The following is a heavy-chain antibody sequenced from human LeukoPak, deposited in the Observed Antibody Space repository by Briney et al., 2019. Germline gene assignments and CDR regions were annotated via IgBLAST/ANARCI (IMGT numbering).Heavy chain of an antibody. CDR1: GVTVSSSI. CDR2: ISIDDNT. Sequence: GGSLRLSCAASGVTVSSSIMNWVRLGPGKGLEWGSVISIDDNTYYADSVKGTFTISRDNSRTTQSRQMHGISADDTAVYYCARGQEQVSRPLQWGARRKIFYYYGMDVWGQGTTVTVSS. J-gene: IGHJ6*02. CDR3: ARGQEQVSRPLQWGARRKIFYYYGMDV. D-gene: IGHD6-19*01. V-gene: IGHV3-66*01.